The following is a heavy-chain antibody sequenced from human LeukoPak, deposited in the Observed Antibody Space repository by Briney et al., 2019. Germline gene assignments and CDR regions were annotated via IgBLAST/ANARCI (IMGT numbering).Heavy chain of an antibody. CDR2: IKQDGSEE. J-gene: IGHJ4*02. CDR1: GFTVSSYW. D-gene: IGHD3-10*01. CDR3: ARRGGSGSPIDY. V-gene: IGHV3-7*01. Sequence: GGSLRLSCAASGFTVSSYWMSWVRQAPGKGREWVANIKQDGSEEYYVDSVKGRFTISGDNAKNSLYLQMNSLRAEDTAVYYCARRGGSGSPIDYWGQGTLVTVSS.